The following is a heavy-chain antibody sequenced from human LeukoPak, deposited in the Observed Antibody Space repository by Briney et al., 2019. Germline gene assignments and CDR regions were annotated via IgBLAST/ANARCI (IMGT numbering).Heavy chain of an antibody. J-gene: IGHJ3*02. V-gene: IGHV1-2*02. Sequence: ASVKVSCKASGYTFTGYYMHWVRQAPGRGLEWMGWINPNSGGTNYAQKFQGRVTMTRDTSISTAYMELSRLRSDDTAVYYCARDPGYVTSGVAFDIWGQGTMVTVSS. CDR3: ARDPGYVTSGVAFDI. D-gene: IGHD3-10*02. CDR1: GYTFTGYY. CDR2: INPNSGGT.